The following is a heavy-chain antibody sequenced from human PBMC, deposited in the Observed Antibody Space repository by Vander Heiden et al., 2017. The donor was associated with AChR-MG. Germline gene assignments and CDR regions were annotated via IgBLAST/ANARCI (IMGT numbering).Heavy chain of an antibody. V-gene: IGHV3-53*01. J-gene: IGHJ6*03. CDR1: GFTVSSNY. D-gene: IGHD3-9*01. CDR3: ARDRSQFKTGPLHYMDV. CDR2: IYSGGST. Sequence: EVQLVESGGGLIQPGGSLRLSCAASGFTVSSNYMSWVRQAPGKGLEWVSVIYSGGSTYYADSVKGRFTISRDNSKNTLYLQMNSLRAEDTAVYYCARDRSQFKTGPLHYMDVWGKGTTVTVSS.